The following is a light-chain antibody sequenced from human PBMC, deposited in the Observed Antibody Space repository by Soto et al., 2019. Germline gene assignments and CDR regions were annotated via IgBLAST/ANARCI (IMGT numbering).Light chain of an antibody. J-gene: IGKJ1*01. CDR1: QSVLYSSNNKNY. CDR2: WAS. CDR3: QQYYSTLQT. V-gene: IGKV4-1*01. Sequence: DIVMTQSPDSLAVSLGERATIHCKSSQSVLYSSNNKNYFAWYQQKPGQPPKLLIYWASTRVSGVPDRFSGSGSGTDFSLAIGSLQAEDGAVYYCQQYYSTLQTFGQGTKVEIK.